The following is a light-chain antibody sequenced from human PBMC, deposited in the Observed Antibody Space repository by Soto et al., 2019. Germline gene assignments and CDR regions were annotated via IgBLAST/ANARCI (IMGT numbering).Light chain of an antibody. CDR1: SSDIGGYNY. Sequence: QSVLTQPAAVSGSPGQSITISCIGTSSDIGGYNYVSWYQQHPGKAPKLIISEVSNRPSGVSDRFSGSKSGYTASLTISGLQAEDEADYYCSSYTTRITLIFGGGTQLTDL. J-gene: IGLJ2*01. V-gene: IGLV2-14*01. CDR2: EVS. CDR3: SSYTTRITLI.